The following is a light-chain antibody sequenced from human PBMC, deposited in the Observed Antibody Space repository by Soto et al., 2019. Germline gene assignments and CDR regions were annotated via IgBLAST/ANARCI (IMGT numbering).Light chain of an antibody. Sequence: LTQPASVSVSPGQSITISCTGTSSDVGSYNLVSWYQQHPGKAPKLMIYEGSKRPSGVSNRFSGSNSGNTASLTISGLQAEDEADYYCCSYAGSSTFYVFGTGTKVTVL. CDR1: SSDVGSYNL. CDR2: EGS. CDR3: CSYAGSSTFYV. V-gene: IGLV2-23*03. J-gene: IGLJ1*01.